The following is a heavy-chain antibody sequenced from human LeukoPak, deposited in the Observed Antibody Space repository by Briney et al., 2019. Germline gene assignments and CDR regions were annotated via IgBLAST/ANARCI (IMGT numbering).Heavy chain of an antibody. CDR2: ISGSGGTT. V-gene: IGHV3-23*01. J-gene: IGHJ4*02. D-gene: IGHD5-18*01. CDR1: GFTFSNYA. Sequence: PGGSLRLSCVASGFTFSNYAMSWVRQAPGKGLEWVSGISGSGGTTYYADSAKGRFTITRDNSKNTLYLRRSSLRVEDTAIYYCVKGSTAMVTYYSDYWGQGTLVTVSS. CDR3: VKGSTAMVTYYSDY.